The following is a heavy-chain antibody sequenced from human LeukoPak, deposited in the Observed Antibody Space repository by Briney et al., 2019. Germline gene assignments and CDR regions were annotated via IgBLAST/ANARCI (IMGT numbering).Heavy chain of an antibody. CDR1: GYTFTSYG. Sequence: ASVKVSCKASGYTFTSYGISWVRQAPGQGLEWLGWINPNSGGRNYAQKFQGRVTMTRDTPISTAYMEVSRLRSDDTAVFYCARGLHRGYYFDYWGQGTLVTVSS. J-gene: IGHJ4*02. CDR2: INPNSGGR. V-gene: IGHV1-2*02. D-gene: IGHD6-25*01. CDR3: ARGLHRGYYFDY.